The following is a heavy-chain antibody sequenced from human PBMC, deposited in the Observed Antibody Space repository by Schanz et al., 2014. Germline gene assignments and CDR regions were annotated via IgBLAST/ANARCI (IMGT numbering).Heavy chain of an antibody. CDR1: GFNFANHA. CDR3: AKDLHSNSGNYYSYYFDS. Sequence: QVQLVASGGGVVQPERSLRLSCAASGFNFANHAIHWVRQGQGNGLQWVAVISSDGSKKLYADSVKARFTISRDNSKNSVSLQMDSLRPEDTAVYFCAKDLHSNSGNYYSYYFDSWGPGALVTVSS. V-gene: IGHV3-30*18. D-gene: IGHD3-10*01. CDR2: ISSDGSKK. J-gene: IGHJ4*02.